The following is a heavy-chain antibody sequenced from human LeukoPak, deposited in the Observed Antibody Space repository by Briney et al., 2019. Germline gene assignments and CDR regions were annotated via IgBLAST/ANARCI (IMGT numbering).Heavy chain of an antibody. D-gene: IGHD6-19*01. CDR1: GGTFNNYA. CDR3: ATLVIAVAGGFGDY. J-gene: IGHJ4*02. Sequence: ASVKVSCKASGGTFNNYAISWVRQAPGQGLEWMGWINPNSGGTNYAQKFQGRVTMTRDTSISTGYMELSRLRSGDTAVYYCATLVIAVAGGFGDYWGQGTLVTVSS. CDR2: INPNSGGT. V-gene: IGHV1-2*02.